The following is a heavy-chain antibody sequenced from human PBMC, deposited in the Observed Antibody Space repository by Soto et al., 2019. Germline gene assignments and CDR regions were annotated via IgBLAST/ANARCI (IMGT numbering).Heavy chain of an antibody. Sequence: GGSLRLSCAASGFTFDDYTMHWVRQAPGKGLEWVSLISWDGGSTYYADSVKGRFTISRDNSKNSLYLQMNSLRTEDTALYYCAKDIRVTMVPQMTYGMDVWGQGTTVTVSS. CDR1: GFTFDDYT. V-gene: IGHV3-43*01. J-gene: IGHJ6*02. D-gene: IGHD3-10*01. CDR3: AKDIRVTMVPQMTYGMDV. CDR2: ISWDGGST.